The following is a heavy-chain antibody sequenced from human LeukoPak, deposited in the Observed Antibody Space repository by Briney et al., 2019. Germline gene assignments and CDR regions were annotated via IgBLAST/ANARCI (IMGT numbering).Heavy chain of an antibody. Sequence: GGSLRLSCAASGFTFSSYAMNWVRQAPGKGLEWVSYIISSDGTIYYADSVKGRFTISRDIAKNSLYLQMNSLRAGDTAVYYCARTIEMATISYFDYWGQGTLVTVSS. CDR1: GFTFSSYA. CDR2: IISSDGTI. V-gene: IGHV3-48*03. CDR3: ARTIEMATISYFDY. D-gene: IGHD5-24*01. J-gene: IGHJ4*02.